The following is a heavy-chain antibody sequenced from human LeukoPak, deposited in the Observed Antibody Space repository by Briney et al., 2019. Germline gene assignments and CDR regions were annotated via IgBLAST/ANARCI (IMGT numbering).Heavy chain of an antibody. Sequence: GGSLRLSCAASGFTSGNFWMHWARHAPGKGLAWLARINSDGSGTSYADPVKGRFTISRYNAKNTLFLQMNSLRVEDTSVYYVLDGRGASGGYWGQGTLVTVSS. D-gene: IGHD1-1*01. CDR2: INSDGSGT. V-gene: IGHV3-74*01. CDR3: LDGRGASGGY. J-gene: IGHJ4*02. CDR1: GFTSGNFW.